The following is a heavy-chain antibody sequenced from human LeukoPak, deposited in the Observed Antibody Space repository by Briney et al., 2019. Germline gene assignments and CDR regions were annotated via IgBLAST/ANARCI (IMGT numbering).Heavy chain of an antibody. CDR1: GFTFSSYW. CDR3: ARGREGDYYGSGSLPL. CDR2: INWNGGSI. D-gene: IGHD3-10*01. Sequence: GGSLRLSCAASGFTFSSYWMHWVRQAPGKGLEWVSGINWNGGSIGYADSVNGRFTISRDNAKNSLYLQMNSLRAEDTALYYCARGREGDYYGSGSLPLWGQGTLVTVSS. V-gene: IGHV3-20*04. J-gene: IGHJ4*02.